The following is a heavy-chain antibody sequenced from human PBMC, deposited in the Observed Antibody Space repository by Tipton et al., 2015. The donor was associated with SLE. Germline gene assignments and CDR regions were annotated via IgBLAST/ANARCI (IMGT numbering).Heavy chain of an antibody. CDR2: IYYSGNT. D-gene: IGHD3-10*01. Sequence: LRLSCTVSGGSISSHYWSWIRQPPGKGLEWIGYIYYSGNTNYNPSLKSRVTISVDTSKNHFSLKLSSVTAADTAVYYCARERMGSDSWGQGTLVTVSS. CDR3: ARERMGSDS. J-gene: IGHJ4*02. V-gene: IGHV4-59*11. CDR1: GGSISSHY.